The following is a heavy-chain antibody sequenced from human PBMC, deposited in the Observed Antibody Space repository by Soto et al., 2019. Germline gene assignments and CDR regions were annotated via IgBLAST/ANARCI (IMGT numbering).Heavy chain of an antibody. V-gene: IGHV3-23*01. Sequence: GGSLRLSCAASGITFSSYAMSWVRQAPGKGLEWVSAISGSGGSTYYADSVKGRFTISRDNSKNTLYLQMNSLRAEDTAVYYCAKADYGDYVGPDWGQGTLVTVSS. CDR1: GITFSSYA. D-gene: IGHD4-17*01. J-gene: IGHJ4*02. CDR2: ISGSGGST. CDR3: AKADYGDYVGPD.